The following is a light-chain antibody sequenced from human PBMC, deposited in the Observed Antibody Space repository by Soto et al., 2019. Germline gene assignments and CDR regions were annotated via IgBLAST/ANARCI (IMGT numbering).Light chain of an antibody. CDR2: GAS. J-gene: IGKJ1*01. V-gene: IGKV3D-15*01. CDR3: QPYNNWWT. Sequence: EIVLTQSPGTLSLSPGERATLSCRASQSVSSNYLAWYQQKAGQAPRLLIYGASTRTTGIPDRFSGSGSGTEFTLTISSLQSEDFAVYYCQPYNNWWTFGQGTKVDI. CDR1: QSVSSN.